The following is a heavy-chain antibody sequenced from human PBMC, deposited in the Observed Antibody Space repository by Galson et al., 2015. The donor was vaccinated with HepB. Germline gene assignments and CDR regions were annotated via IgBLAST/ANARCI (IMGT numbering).Heavy chain of an antibody. CDR1: GFALSTYS. CDR2: ISSTSWSI. Sequence: FLRLSCAASGFALSTYSMNWVRQAAGKGLGWVSSISSTSWSISYAASEKRQFTISRDNAKISLYLQMNSLRVEDTAVYYCTGDEKRSACGVAVRWGQGTLVTVSS. CDR3: TGDEKRSACGVAVR. V-gene: IGHV3-21*01. D-gene: IGHD3-3*01. J-gene: IGHJ4*02.